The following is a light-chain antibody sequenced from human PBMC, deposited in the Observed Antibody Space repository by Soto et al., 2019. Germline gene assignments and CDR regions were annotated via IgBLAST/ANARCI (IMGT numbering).Light chain of an antibody. CDR1: NSNIGPGSV. V-gene: IGLV1-40*01. CDR2: GNN. J-gene: IGLJ1*01. Sequence: QSVLTQPPSVSGAPGQRITVSCTWNNSNIGPGSVVHWYQFLPGTAPKLLISGNNIRPSGVPDRFSGSKSDTSASLAITGLQPEDEADYSCQSYDSSLGGFYVFGTGTKLTVL. CDR3: QSYDSSLGGFYV.